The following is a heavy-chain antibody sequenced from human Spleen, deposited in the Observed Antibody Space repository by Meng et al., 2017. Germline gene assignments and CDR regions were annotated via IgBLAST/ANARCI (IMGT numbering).Heavy chain of an antibody. CDR2: INHSGST. CDR1: GGSFSGYY. CDR3: ARDQDIVVLAAARWFDP. J-gene: IGHJ5*02. V-gene: IGHV4-34*01. Sequence: QGQLQQWGAGLLKPSGPLSRTGAVYGGSFSGYYWSWIRQPPGKGLEWIGEINHSGSTNYNPSLKSRVTISVDTSKNQFSLKLSSVTAADTAVYYCARDQDIVVLAAARWFDPWGQGTLVTVSS. D-gene: IGHD2-2*01.